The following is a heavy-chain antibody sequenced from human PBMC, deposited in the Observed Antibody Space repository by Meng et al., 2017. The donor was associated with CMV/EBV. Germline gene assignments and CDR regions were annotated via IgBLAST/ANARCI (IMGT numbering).Heavy chain of an antibody. V-gene: IGHV3-66*02. CDR3: ARDDEWELLGEY. Sequence: LTGAASGFTVSSNYMSWVRQAPGKGLEWVSVIYSGGSTYYADPVKGRFTISRDNSKNTLYLQMNSLRAEDTAVYYCARDDEWELLGEYWGQGTLVTVSS. CDR1: GFTVSSNY. J-gene: IGHJ4*02. D-gene: IGHD1-26*01. CDR2: IYSGGST.